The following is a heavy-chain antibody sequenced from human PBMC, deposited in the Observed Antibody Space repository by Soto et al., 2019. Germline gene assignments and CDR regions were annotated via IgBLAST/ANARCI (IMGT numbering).Heavy chain of an antibody. D-gene: IGHD2-15*01. V-gene: IGHV6-1*01. Sequence: PSQTLSLTCVGSGDTASSNSVAWNWVRQSPSRGLEWLGRTYYRSRWYSDYAVSVRSRIDINADTSKNQVSLQLNSVTPEDTAVYYCARSEEDSDYYYYGMDVWGQGTTVTVSS. J-gene: IGHJ6*02. CDR2: TYYRSRWYS. CDR3: ARSEEDSDYYYYGMDV. CDR1: GDTASSNSVA.